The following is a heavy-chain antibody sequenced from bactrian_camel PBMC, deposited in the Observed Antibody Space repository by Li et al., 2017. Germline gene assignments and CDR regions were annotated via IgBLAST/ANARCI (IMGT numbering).Heavy chain of an antibody. Sequence: HVQLVESGGGSVQAGRSLRLSCEPSGYPFGSNCLGWFRQAPGKEREMVAQIDSGGTTRYADSVKGRFAISADNAKKTLYLQMSSLKPEDTAMYYCAAATRNGGYCYRRFWGQGTQVTVS. CDR2: IDSGGTT. CDR3: AAATRNGGYCYRRF. CDR1: GYPFGSNC. J-gene: IGHJ4*01. D-gene: IGHD2*01. V-gene: IGHV3S55*01.